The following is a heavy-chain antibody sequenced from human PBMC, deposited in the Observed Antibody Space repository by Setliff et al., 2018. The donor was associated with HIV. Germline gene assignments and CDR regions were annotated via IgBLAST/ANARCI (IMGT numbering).Heavy chain of an antibody. D-gene: IGHD6-19*01. J-gene: IGHJ4*02. CDR2: MNPNSGNT. Sequence: ASVKVSCKASGYTFTSYEINWVRQATGQGLEWMGWMNPNSGNTGYAQKFQGRFTISRDNAKNSVYLQMNSLRVEDTAMYYCTKDHLSGWASDCWGQGTLVTVSS. V-gene: IGHV1-8*02. CDR1: GYTFTSYE. CDR3: TKDHLSGWASDC.